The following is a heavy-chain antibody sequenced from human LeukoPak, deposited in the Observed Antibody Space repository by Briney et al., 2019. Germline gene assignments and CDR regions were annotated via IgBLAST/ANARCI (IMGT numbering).Heavy chain of an antibody. J-gene: IGHJ3*02. CDR1: GGTFSSYA. CDR3: ARLTIFGNDAFDI. CDR2: IIPIFGTA. Sequence: GSSVKVSCKASGGTFSSYAISWVRQAPGQGLEWMGGIIPIFGTANYAQKFQGRVTITADESTSTAYMELSSLRSEGTAVYYCARLTIFGNDAFDIWGQGTMVTVSS. D-gene: IGHD3-3*01. V-gene: IGHV1-69*01.